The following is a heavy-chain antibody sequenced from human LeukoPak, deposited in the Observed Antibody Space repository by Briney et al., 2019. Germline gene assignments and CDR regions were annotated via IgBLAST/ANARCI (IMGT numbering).Heavy chain of an antibody. CDR1: GYTFTGYY. Sequence: ASVKVSCKASGYTFTGYYMHWVRPAPGQGLEWMGWINPNSGGTNYAQKFQGRVTMTRDTSISTAYMELSRLRSDDTAVYYCARGVVVVPAANHYDYWGQGTLVTVSS. D-gene: IGHD2-2*01. J-gene: IGHJ4*02. V-gene: IGHV1-2*02. CDR2: INPNSGGT. CDR3: ARGVVVVPAANHYDY.